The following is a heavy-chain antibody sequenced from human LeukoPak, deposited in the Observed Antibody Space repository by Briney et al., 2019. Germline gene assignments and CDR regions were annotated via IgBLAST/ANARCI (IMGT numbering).Heavy chain of an antibody. V-gene: IGHV4-38-2*02. D-gene: IGHD2-8*01. CDR2: IYHSGST. Sequence: PSETLSLTCTVSGYSISSGYYWGWIRQPPGKGLEWIGSIYHSGSTYYNPSLKSRVTISVDTSKNQFSLKLSSVTAADTAVYYCARQDIVLMVYAIWGQGTLVTVSS. CDR1: GYSISSGYY. J-gene: IGHJ4*02. CDR3: ARQDIVLMVYAI.